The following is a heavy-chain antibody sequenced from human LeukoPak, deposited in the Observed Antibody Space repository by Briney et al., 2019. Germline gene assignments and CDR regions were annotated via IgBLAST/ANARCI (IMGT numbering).Heavy chain of an antibody. V-gene: IGHV3-21*01. CDR3: ARRPLGGMDV. CDR1: GFTFSTYS. CDR2: ISSDSNYI. J-gene: IGHJ6*02. D-gene: IGHD7-27*01. Sequence: GGSLRLSCAASGFTFSTYSMNWVRQAPGKGLEWISSISSDSNYIFYADSLKGRFTISRDNAKNSLYLQMISLRAEDTAVYYCARRPLGGMDVWGQGTTVTVSS.